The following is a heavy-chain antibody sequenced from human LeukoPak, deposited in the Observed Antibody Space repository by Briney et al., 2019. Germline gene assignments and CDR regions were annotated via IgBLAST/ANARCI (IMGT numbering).Heavy chain of an antibody. CDR1: GGSISSYY. Sequence: PSETLSLTCTVSGGSISSYYWSWIRQPAGKGLEWIGRIYTSGSTNYNPSLKSRVTMSVDTSKNQFSLKLSSVTAADTAVYYCARDKLLWFGELLPCDCWGQGTLVTVSS. D-gene: IGHD3-10*01. CDR3: ARDKLLWFGELLPCDC. J-gene: IGHJ4*02. CDR2: IYTSGST. V-gene: IGHV4-4*07.